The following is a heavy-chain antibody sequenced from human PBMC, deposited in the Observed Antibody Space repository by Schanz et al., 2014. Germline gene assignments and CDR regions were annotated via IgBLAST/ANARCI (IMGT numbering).Heavy chain of an antibody. Sequence: QVQLVQSGAELKNPGASVKLSCEASGYTFTSYFLHWVRQAPGQGPEWMGIIHPSGGSTNYAQQFLGRLTMTRDTSTNTVYMNLSSLTSADTAVYYCARGFLASGGKTFDCWGQGTLVTVSS. D-gene: IGHD1-26*01. CDR3: ARGFLASGGKTFDC. J-gene: IGHJ4*02. CDR2: IHPSGGST. CDR1: GYTFTSYF. V-gene: IGHV1-46*01.